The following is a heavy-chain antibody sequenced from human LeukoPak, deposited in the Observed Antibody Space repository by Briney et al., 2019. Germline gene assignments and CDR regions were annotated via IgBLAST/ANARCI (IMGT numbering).Heavy chain of an antibody. V-gene: IGHV4-30-2*05. CDR2: MYHSGNT. CDR1: GGSISSGTYY. D-gene: IGHD3-3*01. J-gene: IGHJ3*01. Sequence: SQTLSLTCTVSGGSISSGTYYYSWIRQSPGKGLEWIGYMYHSGNTFYNPSLKSRVTISVDNSKILFSLRLNSVTAADTAVYYCARDRGDYDFPFPGAYDLWGQGTMVTVSS. CDR3: ARDRGDYDFPFPGAYDL.